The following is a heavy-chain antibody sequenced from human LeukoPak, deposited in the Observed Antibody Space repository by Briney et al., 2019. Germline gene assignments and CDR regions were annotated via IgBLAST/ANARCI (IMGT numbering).Heavy chain of an antibody. D-gene: IGHD3-22*01. Sequence: SETLSLTCAVYGGSFSGYYWSWIRQPPGKGLEWIGEINHSGSTNYNPSLKSRVTISVDTSKNQFSLKLSSVTAADTAVYYCARSYYYDSSGYYIGYWGQGTLVTVSS. CDR3: ARSYYYDSSGYYIGY. V-gene: IGHV4-34*01. CDR1: GGSFSGYY. J-gene: IGHJ4*02. CDR2: INHSGST.